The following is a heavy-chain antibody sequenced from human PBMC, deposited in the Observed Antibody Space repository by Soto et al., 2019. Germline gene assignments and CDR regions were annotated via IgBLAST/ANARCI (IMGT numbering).Heavy chain of an antibody. V-gene: IGHV1-69*01. CDR2: IIPIFGTA. CDR1: GGTFSSNA. J-gene: IGHJ2*01. CDR3: AREGEDIVVVTASHSGYFDL. Sequence: QVQLVQSGAEVKKPGSSVKVSCKGSGGTFSSNAISWVRHAPGQGLEWLGGIIPIFGTANYAQQFQGRVTITADESTSTAYMELSSLRSEDTAVYYCAREGEDIVVVTASHSGYFDLWGRGTLVTVSS. D-gene: IGHD2-21*02.